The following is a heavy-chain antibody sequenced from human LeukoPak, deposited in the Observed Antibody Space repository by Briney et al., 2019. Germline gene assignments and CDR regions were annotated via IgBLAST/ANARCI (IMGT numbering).Heavy chain of an antibody. V-gene: IGHV4-38-2*02. CDR2: IYHSGST. J-gene: IGHJ6*03. D-gene: IGHD3-10*01. Sequence: SETLSLTCTVSGKSISSDYYWGWIRQPPGKGLEWIGSIYHSGSTNYNSSLKSRVTISVDTSRNQFSLRLSSVTAADTAVYYCARLDTMRSGSYNYYYYMDVWGKGTTVTISS. CDR1: GKSISSDYY. CDR3: ARLDTMRSGSYNYYYYMDV.